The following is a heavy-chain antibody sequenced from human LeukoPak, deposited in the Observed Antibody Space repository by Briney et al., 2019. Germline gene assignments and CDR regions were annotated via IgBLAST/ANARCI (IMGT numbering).Heavy chain of an antibody. V-gene: IGHV3-21*01. D-gene: IGHD3-10*01. CDR2: ISSSSSYI. Sequence: GGSLRLSCAASGFTFSSYSMNWVRQAPGKGLEWVSSISSSSSYIYYADSVKGRFTISRDNAKNSLYLQMNSLRAEDTAVYYCAEALWFGDGRDYWGQGTLVTVSS. CDR3: AEALWFGDGRDY. CDR1: GFTFSSYS. J-gene: IGHJ4*02.